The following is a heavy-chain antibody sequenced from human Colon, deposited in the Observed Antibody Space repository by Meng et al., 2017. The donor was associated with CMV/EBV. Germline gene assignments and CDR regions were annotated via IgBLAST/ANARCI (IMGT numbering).Heavy chain of an antibody. CDR2: ISAYNGDT. Sequence: QVQLGEPGTGVKKPGAAVKGSCKASGDTFIDFGISWVRQAPGQGLEWMGWISAYNGDTNYAQRFQGRVALTTDTSTSTVYMELGSLTSDDTAMYYCARELARGGYWGQGTLVTVSS. V-gene: IGHV1-18*01. CDR3: ARELARGGY. CDR1: GDTFIDFG. J-gene: IGHJ4*02.